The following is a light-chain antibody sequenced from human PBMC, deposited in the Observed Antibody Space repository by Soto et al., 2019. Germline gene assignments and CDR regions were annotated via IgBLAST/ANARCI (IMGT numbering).Light chain of an antibody. J-gene: IGKJ1*01. CDR2: KAS. V-gene: IGKV1-5*03. CDR1: QSINTW. Sequence: DIQMTQSPSTLSASVGDRVTITCRASQSINTWLAWYQQKPGKAPKVLIYKASSLESGVPSRFSGSGAGTEFTLTISSLQPDDFATYDCQLYNSRWTFGQGTKVEIK. CDR3: QLYNSRWT.